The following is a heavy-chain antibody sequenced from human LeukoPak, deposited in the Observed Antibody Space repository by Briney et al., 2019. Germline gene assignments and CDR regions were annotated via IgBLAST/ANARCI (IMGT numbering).Heavy chain of an antibody. CDR1: GGSFSGYY. Sequence: PSETLSLTCAVYGGSFSGYYWSWIRQPAGKGLEWIGRIYTSGSTNYNPSLKSRVTMSVDTSKNQFSLKLSSVTAADTAVYYCARGYSSWIGSHYYYYMDVWGKGTTVTVSS. V-gene: IGHV4-59*10. CDR3: ARGYSSWIGSHYYYYMDV. D-gene: IGHD6-13*01. CDR2: IYTSGST. J-gene: IGHJ6*03.